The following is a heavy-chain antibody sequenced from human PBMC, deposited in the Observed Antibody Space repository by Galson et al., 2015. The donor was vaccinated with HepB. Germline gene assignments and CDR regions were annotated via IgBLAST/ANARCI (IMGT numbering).Heavy chain of an antibody. CDR2: ISASSSTI. CDR1: GFTFSRYN. CDR3: ARDSRATFGEPNWFDP. V-gene: IGHV3-48*01. D-gene: IGHD3-3*01. Sequence: SLRLSCAASGFTFSRYNMNWVRQVPGKGLEWISYISASSSTIEYADSVKGRFTISRDNAKNSVFLQMSRLRAEDTAVYYCARDSRATFGEPNWFDPLGQGTLVTVSS. J-gene: IGHJ5*02.